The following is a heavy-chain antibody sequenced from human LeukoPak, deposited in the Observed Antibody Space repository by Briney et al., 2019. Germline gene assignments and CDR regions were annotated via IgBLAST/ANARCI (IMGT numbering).Heavy chain of an antibody. CDR2: LIPIYGSA. CDR3: AGFFYDNSGDAFDI. J-gene: IGHJ3*02. V-gene: IGHV1-69*13. CDR1: GGSFTFTSHA. Sequence: SVKVSCKASGGSFTFTSHAISWVRQAPGQGLEWMGGLIPIYGSANYAQKFQGRVMITSDESTRTVYMELSSLRPEDSAVYYCAGFFYDNSGDAFDIWGQGTMVTVSS. D-gene: IGHD3-22*01.